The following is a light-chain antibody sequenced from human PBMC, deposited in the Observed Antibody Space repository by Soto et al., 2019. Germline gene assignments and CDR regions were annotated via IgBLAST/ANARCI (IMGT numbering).Light chain of an antibody. CDR3: SSEGTYNIGI. CDR2: DVS. V-gene: IGLV2-11*01. CDR1: NSDIGGYIY. J-gene: IGLJ2*01. Sequence: QSVLTQPRSVSGSPGQSVTISCTGTNSDIGGYIYVSWYQQHPGKAPTLMIYDVSKRPSGVPDRFSGSKSGNTASLTISGLHTEDDADYFCSSEGTYNIGIFGGGTKLTVL.